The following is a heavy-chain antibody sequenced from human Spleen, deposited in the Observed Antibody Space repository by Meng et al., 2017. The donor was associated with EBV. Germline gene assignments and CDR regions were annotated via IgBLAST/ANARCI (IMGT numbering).Heavy chain of an antibody. J-gene: IGHJ4*02. CDR1: GYTFSSHG. Sequence: QVQLVQSGAEVKKPGASVKVSCKASGYTFSSHGIRWVRQAPGQGLEWMAWISTYNGNTNYAQKLQGRVTLTTDTSTSTVHMELRSLRSDDTAVYYCARNYGDSASDYWGQGTLVTVSS. V-gene: IGHV1-18*01. CDR2: ISTYNGNT. CDR3: ARNYGDSASDY. D-gene: IGHD4-17*01.